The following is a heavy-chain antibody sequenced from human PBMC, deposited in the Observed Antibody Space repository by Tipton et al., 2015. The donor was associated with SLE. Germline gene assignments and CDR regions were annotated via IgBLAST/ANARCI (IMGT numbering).Heavy chain of an antibody. CDR2: INSDGSST. J-gene: IGHJ4*02. Sequence: SLRLSCAASGFTFSSYWMNWVRKAPGKGLVWVSHINSDGSSTTYADSVKGRFTISRDNAKNTLHLQMNSLRAEDTAVYYCARDSWMGYCSSTSCYPVLDYWGQGTLVTVSS. D-gene: IGHD2-2*01. CDR1: GFTFSSYW. V-gene: IGHV3-74*01. CDR3: ARDSWMGYCSSTSCYPVLDY.